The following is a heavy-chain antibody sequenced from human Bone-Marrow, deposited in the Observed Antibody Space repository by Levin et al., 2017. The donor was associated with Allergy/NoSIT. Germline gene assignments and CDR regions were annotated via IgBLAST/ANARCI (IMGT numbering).Heavy chain of an antibody. D-gene: IGHD2-8*02. CDR3: TRDAGMAVYYFEN. V-gene: IGHV3-30*03. J-gene: IGHJ4*02. Sequence: GESLKISCEASGFTFRDYGMHWVRQAPGKGLEWVAAISFDGMHKNYVHSVKGRFTISRDNSNNTLTLQMSSLRVEDSAIYYCTRDAGMAVYYFENWGQGTLVTVSS. CDR1: GFTFRDYG. CDR2: ISFDGMHK.